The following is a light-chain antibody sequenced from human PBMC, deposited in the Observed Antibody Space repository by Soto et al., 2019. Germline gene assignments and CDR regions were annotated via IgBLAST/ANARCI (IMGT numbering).Light chain of an antibody. CDR3: QQYNSYPWT. CDR2: KAS. CDR1: QSISSW. Sequence: DIQMTQSPSTLSASVGDRVTITCRASQSISSWLAWYQQKPGKAPKLLIYKASSLESGVAARFSGSGSGTELTLTISSLQPDDFATYYCQQYNSYPWTFGQGIKVEIK. J-gene: IGKJ1*01. V-gene: IGKV1-5*03.